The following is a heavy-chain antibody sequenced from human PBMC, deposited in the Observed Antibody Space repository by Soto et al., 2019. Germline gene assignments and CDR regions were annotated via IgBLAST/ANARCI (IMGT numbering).Heavy chain of an antibody. CDR1: GFTFSSYA. D-gene: IGHD1-7*01. J-gene: IGHJ5*02. Sequence: RGSLRLSCAASGFTFSSYAMSWVRQAPGKGLEWVSAISGSSGSTYYADSVKGRFTIARDNSKNTLYLQMNSLRAEDKAVYYCTKGDWNYESRKTPSLSVDPWGQGTLVTVSS. CDR3: TKGDWNYESRKTPSLSVDP. CDR2: ISGSSGST. V-gene: IGHV3-23*01.